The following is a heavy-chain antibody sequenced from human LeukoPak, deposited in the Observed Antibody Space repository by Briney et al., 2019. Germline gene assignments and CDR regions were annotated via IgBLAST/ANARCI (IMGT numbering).Heavy chain of an antibody. D-gene: IGHD5-18*01. V-gene: IGHV3-33*01. CDR3: AMWIQVWKFDY. CDR2: IWYDGSNK. J-gene: IGHJ4*02. CDR1: GFTFSSYG. Sequence: PGRSLRLSCAASGFTFSSYGMHWVRQAPGKGQEWVAVIWYDGSNKYYADSVKGRFTISRDNSKNTLYLQMNSLRAEDTAVYYCAMWIQVWKFDYWGQGTLVTVSS.